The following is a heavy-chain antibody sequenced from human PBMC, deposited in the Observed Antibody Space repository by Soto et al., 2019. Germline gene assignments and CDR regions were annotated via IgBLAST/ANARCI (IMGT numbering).Heavy chain of an antibody. J-gene: IGHJ6*04. CDR1: GFTFSSYG. CDR3: AKSFEEYYYGSAPMDV. V-gene: IGHV3-30*18. CDR2: ISYDGSNK. Sequence: GGSLRLSCAASGFTFSSYGMHWVRQAPGKGLEWVAVISYDGSNKYYADSVKGRFTISRDNSKNTLYLQMNSLRAEDTAVYYCAKSFEEYYYGSAPMDVWGKGTTVTVSS. D-gene: IGHD3-10*01.